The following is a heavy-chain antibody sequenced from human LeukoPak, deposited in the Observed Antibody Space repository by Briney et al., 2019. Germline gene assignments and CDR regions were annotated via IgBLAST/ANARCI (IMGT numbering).Heavy chain of an antibody. CDR1: GYTFTGYY. CDR3: AGESYGDYSFRWGMDV. J-gene: IGHJ6*04. CDR2: INPNSGGT. D-gene: IGHD4-17*01. V-gene: IGHV1-2*04. Sequence: ASVKVSCKASGYTFTGYYMHWVRQAPGQGLEWMGWINPNSGGTNYAQKFQGWVTMTRDTSISTAYMELSRLRSDDTAVYYCAGESYGDYSFRWGMDVWGKGTTVTVSS.